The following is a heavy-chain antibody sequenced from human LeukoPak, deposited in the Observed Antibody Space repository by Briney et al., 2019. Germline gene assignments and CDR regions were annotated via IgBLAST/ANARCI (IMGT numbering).Heavy chain of an antibody. CDR3: ARVLPSGGSGSYSNPLDY. D-gene: IGHD3-10*01. J-gene: IGHJ4*02. CDR1: GFAFSDFS. Sequence: GGSLRLSCAASGFAFSDFSMNWVRQAPGKGLEWVSSISSSSSYIDYADSVKGRFTISRDNAKNSLYLQMNSLRAEDTAVYYCARVLPSGGSGSYSNPLDYWGQGTLVTVSS. V-gene: IGHV3-21*01. CDR2: ISSSSSYI.